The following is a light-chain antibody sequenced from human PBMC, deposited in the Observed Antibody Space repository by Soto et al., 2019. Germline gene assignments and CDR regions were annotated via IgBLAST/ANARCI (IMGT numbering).Light chain of an antibody. J-gene: IGKJ1*01. V-gene: IGKV3-15*01. CDR1: QFVSTR. Sequence: EIVVTQSPATLSASPGERVTLTCRASQFVSTRLAWYQQRPGQVPRLLIYDAYTRALGISARFSGSGSGTEVTLNISRLQSEDFALYYCQEYFQWPPGMVGPGTTVDIK. CDR3: QEYFQWPPGM. CDR2: DAY.